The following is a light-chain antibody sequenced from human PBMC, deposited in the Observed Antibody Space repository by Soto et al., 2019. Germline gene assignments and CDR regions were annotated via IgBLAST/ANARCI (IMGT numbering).Light chain of an antibody. CDR2: EGR. Sequence: LTQPASVSGSPGQSITISCTGTASDVGSSNLVSWYQQYPGKAPKLIIYEGRRRPSGVSGRFSGSKSGNTASLTISGLQAEDEADYYCCSFASSSTFYVFGTGTKVTVL. CDR3: CSFASSSTFYV. CDR1: ASDVGSSNL. J-gene: IGLJ1*01. V-gene: IGLV2-23*01.